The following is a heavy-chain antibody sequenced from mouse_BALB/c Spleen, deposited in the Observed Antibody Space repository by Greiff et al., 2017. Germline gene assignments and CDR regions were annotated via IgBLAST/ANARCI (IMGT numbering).Heavy chain of an antibody. CDR3: TREDGNYGY. CDR2: ISSGGSYT. Sequence: EVHLVESGGGLVKPGGSLKLSCAASGFTFSSYTMSWVRQTPEKRLEWVATISSGGSYTYYPDSVKGRFTISRDNAKNTLYLQMSSLKSEDTAMYYCTREDGNYGYWGQGTTLTVSS. CDR1: GFTFSSYT. J-gene: IGHJ2*01. D-gene: IGHD2-1*01. V-gene: IGHV5-6-4*01.